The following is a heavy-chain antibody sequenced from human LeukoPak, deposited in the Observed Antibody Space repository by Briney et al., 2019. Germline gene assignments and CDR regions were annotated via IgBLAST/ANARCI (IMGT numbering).Heavy chain of an antibody. CDR3: ATLTLNGQYYLDY. Sequence: SVKVSCKASGGTFSSYAITWVRQAPGQGLEWMGRIIPIFGSANYAQKFQGRVTITTDKSTSTAYMELSSLRSDDTAVYYCATLTLNGQYYLDYWGQGTLVTVSS. V-gene: IGHV1-69*05. CDR1: GGTFSSYA. CDR2: IIPIFGSA. D-gene: IGHD2-8*01. J-gene: IGHJ4*02.